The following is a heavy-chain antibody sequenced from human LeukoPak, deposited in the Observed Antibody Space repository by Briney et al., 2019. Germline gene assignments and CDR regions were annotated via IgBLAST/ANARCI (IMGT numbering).Heavy chain of an antibody. CDR1: GYTFTSYY. D-gene: IGHD1-1*01. CDR3: AREGTAGAFDI. J-gene: IGHJ3*02. Sequence: ASVKVSCKASGYTFTSYYMHWVRQAPGQGLEWMGIINPSGGSTSYAQKFQGRVTMARDTSTSTVYMELSSLRSEDTAVYYCAREGTAGAFDIWGQGTMVTVSS. CDR2: INPSGGST. V-gene: IGHV1-46*01.